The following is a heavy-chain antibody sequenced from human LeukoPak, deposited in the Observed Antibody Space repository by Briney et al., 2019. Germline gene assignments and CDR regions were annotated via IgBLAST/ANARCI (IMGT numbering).Heavy chain of an antibody. V-gene: IGHV3-23*01. CDR2: ISGSGGST. CDR1: GFTFSSYA. J-gene: IGHJ3*02. Sequence: GGSLRLSCAASGFTFSSYAMSWVRQAPGKGLEWVSAISGSGGSTYYADSVKGRFTISRDNSKNTLYLQMNSLRAEDTAVYYCARASYYYDRRGAFDIWGQGTMVTVSS. CDR3: ARASYYYDRRGAFDI. D-gene: IGHD3-22*01.